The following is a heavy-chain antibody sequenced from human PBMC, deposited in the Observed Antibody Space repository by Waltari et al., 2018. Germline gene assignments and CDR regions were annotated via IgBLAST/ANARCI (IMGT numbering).Heavy chain of an antibody. D-gene: IGHD2-2*01. Sequence: QVQLQQWGAGLLKPSETLSLTCAVYGGSFSGYYWSWIRQPPGTGLEWIGEINHSGSTNYNPSLKSRVTISVDTSKNQFSLKLSSVTAADTAVYYCARGRVYCSSTSCYTGYFDYWGQGTLVTVSS. V-gene: IGHV4-34*01. J-gene: IGHJ4*02. CDR2: INHSGST. CDR1: GGSFSGYY. CDR3: ARGRVYCSSTSCYTGYFDY.